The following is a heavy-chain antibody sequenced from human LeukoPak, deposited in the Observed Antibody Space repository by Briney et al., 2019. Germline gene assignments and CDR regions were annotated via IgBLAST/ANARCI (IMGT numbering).Heavy chain of an antibody. CDR1: GITLSNYG. J-gene: IGHJ4*02. D-gene: IGHD3-22*01. V-gene: IGHV3-23*01. CDR2: ISGSGGST. CDR3: AKRGVVIRVILVGFHKEAYYFDS. Sequence: GGSLRFSCAVSGITLSNYGMSWVRQAPGRGLEWVAGISGSGGSTNYTDSVKGRFTISRDNPKNTLYLQMNSLRAEDTAVYFCAKRGVVIRVILVGFHKEAYYFDSWGQGALVTVSS.